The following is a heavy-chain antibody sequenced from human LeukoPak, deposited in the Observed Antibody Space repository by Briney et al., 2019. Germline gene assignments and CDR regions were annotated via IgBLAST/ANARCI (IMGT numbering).Heavy chain of an antibody. J-gene: IGHJ3*02. V-gene: IGHV5-51*01. D-gene: IGHD1-26*01. CDR1: GYTFDIYW. CDR3: GRHQHSGSYGAFDI. Sequence: GESLQISCKGSGYTFDIYWIGWVRQMPGKGLEWVGIIHPGDSDTRYSPSFQGQVTISADRSITTAYLQWSSLEASDTAMYYCGRHQHSGSYGAFDIWGQGTMVTVSS. CDR2: IHPGDSDT.